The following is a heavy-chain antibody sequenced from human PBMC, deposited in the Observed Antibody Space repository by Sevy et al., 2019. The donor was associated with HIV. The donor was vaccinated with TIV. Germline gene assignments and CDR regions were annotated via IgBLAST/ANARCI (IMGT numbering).Heavy chain of an antibody. CDR3: AKVTLPLVGAYYFDY. J-gene: IGHJ4*02. CDR2: ISYDGSNK. D-gene: IGHD1-26*01. Sequence: GGSLKLSCAASGFTFSSYGMHWVRQAPGKGLEWVAVISYDGSNKYCADSVKGRFTISRDNSKNTLYLQMNSLRAEDTAVYYCAKVTLPLVGAYYFDYWGQGTLVTVSS. V-gene: IGHV3-30*18. CDR1: GFTFSSYG.